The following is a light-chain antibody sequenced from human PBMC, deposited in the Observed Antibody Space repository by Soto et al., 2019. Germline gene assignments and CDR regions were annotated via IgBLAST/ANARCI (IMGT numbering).Light chain of an antibody. CDR2: GAS. CDR3: QQYNNWPYT. J-gene: IGKJ2*01. V-gene: IGKV3-15*01. Sequence: EIVMTQSTATLSVSPGERATLSCRASQSVSSNLAWYQQKPGQAPRLLIYGASTRATGIPARFSGSGSGTEFTLTISSLQSEDVAVYYCQQYNNWPYTFGQGTKLEIK. CDR1: QSVSSN.